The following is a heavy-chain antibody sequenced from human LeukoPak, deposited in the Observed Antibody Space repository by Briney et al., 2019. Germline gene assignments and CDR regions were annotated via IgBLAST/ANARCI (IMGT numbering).Heavy chain of an antibody. CDR2: INYSGST. Sequence: SDTLSLTCAVYGGSFSGYYWSWIRHPPGKGLEWIGEINYSGSTNYNPSLKSRVTISVDTSKNQFSLKLSSVTAADTAVYYCARHGNYYGSGSYYWGQGTLVTVSS. D-gene: IGHD3-10*01. J-gene: IGHJ4*02. CDR1: GGSFSGYY. CDR3: ARHGNYYGSGSYY. V-gene: IGHV4-34*01.